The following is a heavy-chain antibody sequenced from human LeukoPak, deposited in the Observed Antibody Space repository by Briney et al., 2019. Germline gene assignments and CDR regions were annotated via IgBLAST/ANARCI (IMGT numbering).Heavy chain of an antibody. J-gene: IGHJ5*02. Sequence: ASVKVSCKASGYTFTGYYMHWVRQAPGQGLEWMGWINPNSGGTNYAQKFQGRVTMTRDTSISTAYMELRSLRSDDTAVYYCARDSEYYDILTGYYVPRDNWFDPWGQGTLVTVSS. CDR3: ARDSEYYDILTGYYVPRDNWFDP. V-gene: IGHV1-2*02. D-gene: IGHD3-9*01. CDR2: INPNSGGT. CDR1: GYTFTGYY.